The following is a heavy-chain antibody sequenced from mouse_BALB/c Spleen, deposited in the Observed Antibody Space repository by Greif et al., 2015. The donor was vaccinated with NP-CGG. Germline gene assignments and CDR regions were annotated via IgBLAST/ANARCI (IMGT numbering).Heavy chain of an antibody. CDR1: GYTFTSYY. V-gene: IGHV1S56*01. J-gene: IGHJ4*01. CDR3: ARRRVTTDAMDY. Sequence: VQLQQSGPELVKPGASVKMSCKASGYTFTSYYIHWVKQRPGQGLEWIGWIYPGDGSTKYNEKFKGKTTLTADKSSSTSYMLLSSLTSEDSAIYFGARRRVTTDAMDYWGQGTSVTVSS. CDR2: IYPGDGST. D-gene: IGHD2-12*01.